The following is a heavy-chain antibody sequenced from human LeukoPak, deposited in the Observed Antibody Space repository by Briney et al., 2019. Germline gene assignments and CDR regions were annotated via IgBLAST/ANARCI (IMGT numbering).Heavy chain of an antibody. CDR3: ARRKAYSGYDSPPYYFDY. CDR2: MNQDGSEK. CDR1: GFTFSSYR. Sequence: GGSLRLSCAASGFTFSSYRMTWVRQAPGKGLEWVANMNQDGSEKYYVDSVKGRFTISRDNAKNSLYLQMNSLRAEDTAVYYCARRKAYSGYDSPPYYFDYWGQGTLVTVSS. V-gene: IGHV3-7*01. J-gene: IGHJ4*02. D-gene: IGHD5-12*01.